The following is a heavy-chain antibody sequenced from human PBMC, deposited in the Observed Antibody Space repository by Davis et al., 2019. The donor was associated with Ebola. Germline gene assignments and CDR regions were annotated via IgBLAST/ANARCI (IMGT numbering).Heavy chain of an antibody. CDR1: GFTFSSYA. CDR2: FSGSGGST. J-gene: IGHJ5*02. Sequence: GGSLRLSCAASGFTFSSYAMSWVRQAPGKGLEWVSAFSGSGGSTYYADSVKGRFTISRDNSNNMLYLQMSSLRTEDTAVYYCARDLQHYDFWSGPPPTGGWFDPWGQGTLVTVSS. CDR3: ARDLQHYDFWSGPPPTGGWFDP. D-gene: IGHD3-3*01. V-gene: IGHV3-23*01.